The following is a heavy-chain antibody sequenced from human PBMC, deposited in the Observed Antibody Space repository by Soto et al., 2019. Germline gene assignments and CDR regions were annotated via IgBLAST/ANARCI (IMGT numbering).Heavy chain of an antibody. CDR1: GFTFSNAW. Sequence: PGGSLRLSCAASGFTFSNAWMSWVRQAPGKGLEWVGRIKSKSDGGTTDYAAPVKGRFTISRDDSKNTLHLQMNSLKTEDTAVYYCAAEGGYDLVYWGQGTLVTVSS. J-gene: IGHJ4*02. CDR2: IKSKSDGGTT. CDR3: AAEGGYDLVY. V-gene: IGHV3-15*01. D-gene: IGHD5-12*01.